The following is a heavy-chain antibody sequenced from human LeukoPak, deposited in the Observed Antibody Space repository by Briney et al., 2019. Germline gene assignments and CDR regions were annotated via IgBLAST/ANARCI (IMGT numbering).Heavy chain of an antibody. J-gene: IGHJ5*02. CDR3: ARGDVVATALDP. CDR1: GGSISTYY. Sequence: PSETLSLTCTVSGGSISTYYWNWIRQPPGEGLEWIGYIYYSGSTKYNPSLKTRVTISVDTSKNQFSLKLSSVTAADTAVYYCARGDVVATALDPWGQGTLVTVSS. V-gene: IGHV4-59*08. CDR2: IYYSGST. D-gene: IGHD5-12*01.